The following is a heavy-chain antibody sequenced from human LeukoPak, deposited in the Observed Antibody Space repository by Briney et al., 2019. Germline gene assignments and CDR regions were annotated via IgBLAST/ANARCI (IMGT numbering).Heavy chain of an antibody. CDR3: ARDRAFGVAHD. CDR2: ISYDGSNK. V-gene: IGHV3-30-3*01. J-gene: IGHJ4*02. Sequence: GRSLRLSCAASGFTFSSYAMHWVRQAPGKGLEWVAVISYDGSNKYYADSVKGRFTISRDNSKNTLYLQMNSLRAEDTAVYYCARDRAFGVAHDWGQGTLVTVSS. D-gene: IGHD3-3*01. CDR1: GFTFSSYA.